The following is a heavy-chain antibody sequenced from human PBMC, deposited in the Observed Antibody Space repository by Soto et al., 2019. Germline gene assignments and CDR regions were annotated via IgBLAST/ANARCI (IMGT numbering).Heavy chain of an antibody. CDR2: TYYRSKWYK. Sequence: SQTLSLTCAISGDSVSSNSAAWNWIRQSPSRGLEWLGRTYYRSKWYKEYATSVKSRITINPDTSKNQFSLQLNSVSPGDTGVYYCARTGVWLDPWGQGSLVTVSS. D-gene: IGHD7-27*01. V-gene: IGHV6-1*01. CDR3: ARTGVWLDP. J-gene: IGHJ5*02. CDR1: GDSVSSNSAA.